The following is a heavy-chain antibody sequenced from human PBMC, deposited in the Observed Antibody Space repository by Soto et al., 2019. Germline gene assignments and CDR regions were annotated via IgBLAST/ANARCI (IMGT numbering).Heavy chain of an antibody. J-gene: IGHJ4*02. CDR1: GGSVSSGGYS. CDR2: IYHTGNA. Sequence: LQLQQSGSGQVKPSETLSLTCAVSGGSVSSGGYSWSWIRQSPERGLEWIGYIYHTGNAYYTASLNTQVTMSLDKSHNRFSLTLKSLTAADTAVYYCASSVVTHNVLTVNGFDSWGQGTLVTVSS. D-gene: IGHD3-9*01. V-gene: IGHV4-30-2*06. CDR3: ASSVVTHNVLTVNGFDS.